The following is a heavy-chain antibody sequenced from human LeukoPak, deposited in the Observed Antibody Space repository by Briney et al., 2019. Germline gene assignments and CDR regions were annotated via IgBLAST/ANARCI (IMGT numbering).Heavy chain of an antibody. Sequence: XLSXXAXXXTFXSYAXHWVRQAPGKGLEWVAVISYDGSNKYYADSVKGRFTISRDNSKNTLYLQMNSLRAEDTAVYYCARVEAPIQLWLYFDYWGQGXLV. CDR3: ARVEAPIQLWLYFDY. J-gene: IGHJ4*02. CDR2: ISYDGSNK. CDR1: XXTFXSYA. V-gene: IGHV3-30*01. D-gene: IGHD5-18*01.